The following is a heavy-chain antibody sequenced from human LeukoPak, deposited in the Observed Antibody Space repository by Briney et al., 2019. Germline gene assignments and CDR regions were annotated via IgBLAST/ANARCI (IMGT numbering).Heavy chain of an antibody. CDR3: AKDHALRPIIVGATYFDY. D-gene: IGHD1-26*01. CDR1: GFTFSSYA. Sequence: PGGSLRLSCAASGFTFSSYAMSWVRQAPGKGLEWVSAISGSGGSTYYADSVKGRFTISRDNSKNTLYLQMNSLRAEDTAVYYCAKDHALRPIIVGATYFDYWGQGTLVTVSS. CDR2: ISGSGGST. V-gene: IGHV3-23*01. J-gene: IGHJ4*02.